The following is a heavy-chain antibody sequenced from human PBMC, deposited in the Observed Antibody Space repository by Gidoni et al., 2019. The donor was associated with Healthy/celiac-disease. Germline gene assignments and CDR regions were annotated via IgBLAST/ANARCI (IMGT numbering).Heavy chain of an antibody. V-gene: IGHV3-23*01. J-gene: IGHJ4*02. CDR2: ISGRGGST. D-gene: IGHD3-10*01. CDR3: AKDPGFIKEGSFDY. CDR1: GFTFSSYA. Sequence: EVQLLESGGGLVQPGGSLRLSCAASGFTFSSYAMRWVRQAPGKGLAWVSAISGRGGSTYYADSVKGRFTISRDNSKNTLYLQMNSLRAEDTAVYYCAKDPGFIKEGSFDYWGQGTLVTVSS.